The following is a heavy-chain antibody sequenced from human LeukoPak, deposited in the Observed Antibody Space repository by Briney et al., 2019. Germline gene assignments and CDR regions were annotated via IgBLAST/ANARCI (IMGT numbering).Heavy chain of an antibody. Sequence: SETLSLTFTVSDDSISDYYRGWIRQPPGKGLEWIGYFHNSGTSTYNPSLKSRVTISVDTSKNQFSLKLSSVTAADTAVYYCARRRRYSSSSSPALPFDYWGQGTLVTVSS. D-gene: IGHD6-6*01. CDR1: DDSISDYY. CDR2: FHNSGTS. CDR3: ARRRRYSSSSSPALPFDY. V-gene: IGHV4-59*12. J-gene: IGHJ4*02.